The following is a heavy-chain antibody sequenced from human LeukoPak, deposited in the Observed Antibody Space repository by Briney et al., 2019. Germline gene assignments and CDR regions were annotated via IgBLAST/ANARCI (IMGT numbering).Heavy chain of an antibody. CDR1: DGSFSSYS. CDR2: IYYSGST. D-gene: IGHD3-22*01. V-gene: IGHV4-59*12. Sequence: PSETLSLTCTVSDGSFSSYSWNWIRQPPGRGLEWIGYIYYSGSTIYNPSLRSRVTISIDTSKNQFSLKLSSVTAADTAVYYCARVPFVYYYDSSGYGGGFDYWGQGTLVTVSS. J-gene: IGHJ4*02. CDR3: ARVPFVYYYDSSGYGGGFDY.